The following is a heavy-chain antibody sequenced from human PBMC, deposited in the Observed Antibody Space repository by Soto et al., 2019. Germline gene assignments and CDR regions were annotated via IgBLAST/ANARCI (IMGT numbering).Heavy chain of an antibody. D-gene: IGHD2-2*01. Sequence: GASVKVSCKASGGTFSSYTISWVRQAPGQGPEWMGRIIPILGIANYAQKFQGRVTITADKSTSTAYMELSSLRSEDTAVYYCAGYRYCSSTSCRRFWFDPWGQGTLVTVSS. CDR3: AGYRYCSSTSCRRFWFDP. CDR2: IIPILGIA. V-gene: IGHV1-69*02. J-gene: IGHJ5*02. CDR1: GGTFSSYT.